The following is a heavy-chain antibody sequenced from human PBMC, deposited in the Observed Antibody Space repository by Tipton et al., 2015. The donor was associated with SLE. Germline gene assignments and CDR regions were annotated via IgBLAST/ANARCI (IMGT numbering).Heavy chain of an antibody. Sequence: TLSLTCTVSGGSISSGGYYWSWIRQHPGKGLEWIGYIYYSGSTNYNPSLKSRVTISVDTSKNQFSLKLSSVTAADTAVYYCARDHDGDLDYWGQGTLVTVSS. D-gene: IGHD4-17*01. CDR1: GGSISSGGYY. CDR3: ARDHDGDLDY. J-gene: IGHJ4*02. CDR2: IYYSGST. V-gene: IGHV4-61*08.